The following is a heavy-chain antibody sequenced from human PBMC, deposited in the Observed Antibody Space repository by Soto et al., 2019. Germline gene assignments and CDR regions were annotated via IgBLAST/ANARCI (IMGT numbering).Heavy chain of an antibody. CDR1: GGTFGSYA. V-gene: IGHV1-69*01. D-gene: IGHD2-2*01. CDR3: ARSQGSSTSLDIYDDYYYGMDV. J-gene: IGHJ6*02. Sequence: QVQLVQSGAEVKKPGSSVKVSCKASGGTFGSYAISWVRQAPGQGLEWMGGIIPIPGTANYAQKFQGRVTIAADESTSTAYIELSSLRSEDTAVYYCARSQGSSTSLDIYDDYYYGMDVWGQGTTVTVSS. CDR2: IIPIPGTA.